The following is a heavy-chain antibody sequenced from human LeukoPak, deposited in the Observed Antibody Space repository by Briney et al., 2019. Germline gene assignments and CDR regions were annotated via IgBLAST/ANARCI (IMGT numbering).Heavy chain of an antibody. CDR3: ARVNDSSGYTYFYYYGMDF. CDR1: GYAFTGYY. Sequence: GASVKVSCKASGYAFTGYYMHWVRQAPGQGLEWMGWINPNSGGTNYAQKFQGRVTMTRDTSISTAYMELSRLRSDDTAVYHCARVNDSSGYTYFYYYGMDFWGKGTTFTVSP. V-gene: IGHV1-2*02. D-gene: IGHD3-22*01. J-gene: IGHJ6*04. CDR2: INPNSGGT.